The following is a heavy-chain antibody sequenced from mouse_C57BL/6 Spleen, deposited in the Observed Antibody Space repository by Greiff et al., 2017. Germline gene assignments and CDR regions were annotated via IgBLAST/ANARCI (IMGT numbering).Heavy chain of an antibody. J-gene: IGHJ4*01. Sequence: QVQLQQPGAELVKPGASVKLSCKASGYTFTSYWMHWVKQRPGQGLEWIGMIHPNSGSTNYNEKFKSKATLTVDKSSSTAYMQLSSLTSEDSAVYYCARPYSNYLYAMDYWGQGTSVTVSS. V-gene: IGHV1-64*01. CDR3: ARPYSNYLYAMDY. CDR1: GYTFTSYW. CDR2: IHPNSGST. D-gene: IGHD2-5*01.